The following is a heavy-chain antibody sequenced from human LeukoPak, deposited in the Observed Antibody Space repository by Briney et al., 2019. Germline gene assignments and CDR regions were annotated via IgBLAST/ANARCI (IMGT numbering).Heavy chain of an antibody. V-gene: IGHV3-30*02. D-gene: IGHD2-15*01. CDR1: GFTFSSYG. J-gene: IGHJ3*02. CDR3: AKDGRGGVPRAFDI. Sequence: GGSLRLSCAASGFTFSSYGMHWVRQAPGKGLEWVAFIRYDGSNKYYADSVKGRFTISRDNSKNTLYLQLNSLRLEDTAVYYCAKDGRGGVPRAFDIWGQGTMVTVPS. CDR2: IRYDGSNK.